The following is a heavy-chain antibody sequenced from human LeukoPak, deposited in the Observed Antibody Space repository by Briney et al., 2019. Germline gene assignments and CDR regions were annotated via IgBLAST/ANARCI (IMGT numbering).Heavy chain of an antibody. J-gene: IGHJ4*02. Sequence: PSETLSLTCTVSGGSITSYYRSWIRQSPGKGLEWIGFMYYSGTTNYNPSLKSRVTISLGMSKTQFSLKLSSVTAADTAVYYCARLPMAVTPHVDYWGQGTLVTVSS. CDR1: GGSITSYY. CDR3: ARLPMAVTPHVDY. D-gene: IGHD2-21*02. V-gene: IGHV4-59*01. CDR2: MYYSGTT.